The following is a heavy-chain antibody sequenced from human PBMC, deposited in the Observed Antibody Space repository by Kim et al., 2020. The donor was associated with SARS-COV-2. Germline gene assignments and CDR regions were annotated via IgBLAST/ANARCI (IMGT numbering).Heavy chain of an antibody. D-gene: IGHD3-10*01. J-gene: IGHJ4*02. Sequence: GGSLRLSCAASGFTFSSYGMHWVRQAPGKGLEWVAVISYDGSNNYYADSVKGRFTISRDNSKNTLYLQLNSLRAEDTAVYYCAKDYYGSGSYFDYWGQGT. CDR3: AKDYYGSGSYFDY. V-gene: IGHV3-30*18. CDR2: ISYDGSNN. CDR1: GFTFSSYG.